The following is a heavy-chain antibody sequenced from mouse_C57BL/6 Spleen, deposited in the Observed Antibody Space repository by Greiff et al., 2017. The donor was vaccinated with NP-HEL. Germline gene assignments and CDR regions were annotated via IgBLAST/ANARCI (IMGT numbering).Heavy chain of an antibody. CDR2: INPGSGGT. CDR1: GYAFTNYL. V-gene: IGHV1-54*01. CDR3: AIERDYYGSSSGLRV. Sequence: VQLQQSGAELVRPGTSVKVSCKASGYAFTNYLIEWVKQRPGQGLEWVGVINPGSGGTNYHEKVKGKATLTADKSSSTAYMQLSILTSADSAVYFCAIERDYYGSSSGLRVWGTGTTVTVSS. J-gene: IGHJ1*03. D-gene: IGHD1-1*01.